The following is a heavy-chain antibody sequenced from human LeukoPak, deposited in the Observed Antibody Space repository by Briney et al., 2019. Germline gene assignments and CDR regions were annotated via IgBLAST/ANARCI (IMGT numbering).Heavy chain of an antibody. Sequence: PGGSLRLSCAASGFTFSSYGMHWVRQAPGKGLEWVAVISYDGSNKYYAGSVKGRFTISRDNSKNTLYLQMNSLRAEDTAVYYCRSGWYAGQSDYWGQGTLVTVSS. CDR2: ISYDGSNK. J-gene: IGHJ4*02. D-gene: IGHD6-19*01. CDR1: GFTFSSYG. V-gene: IGHV3-30*03. CDR3: RSGWYAGQSDY.